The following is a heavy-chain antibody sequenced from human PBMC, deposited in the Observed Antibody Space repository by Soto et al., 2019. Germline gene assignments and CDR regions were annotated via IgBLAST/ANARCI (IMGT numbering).Heavy chain of an antibody. J-gene: IGHJ4*02. Sequence: GGSLRLSCAASGFTLSSYGMYWVRQAPGKGLEWVALIWYDGSKKYYADSVKGRFTISRDNSKNTLYLQMDSLRAEDTAVYYCARDLLVYGSGTFDYWGQGTLVTVSS. D-gene: IGHD3-10*01. V-gene: IGHV3-33*01. CDR2: IWYDGSKK. CDR3: ARDLLVYGSGTFDY. CDR1: GFTLSSYG.